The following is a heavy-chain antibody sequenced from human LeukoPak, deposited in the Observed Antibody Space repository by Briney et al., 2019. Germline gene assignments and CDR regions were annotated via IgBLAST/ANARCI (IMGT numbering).Heavy chain of an antibody. CDR1: GFTVSTNY. D-gene: IGHD2/OR15-2a*01. CDR3: ARERDSTDY. J-gene: IGHJ4*02. CDR2: INQDGSEK. V-gene: IGHV3-7*04. Sequence: PGGSLRLSCAASGFTVSTNYMSWVRQAPGKGLEWVANINQDGSEKYYVDSVKGRFAISRDNAKNSLYLQMNSLRAEDTAVYYCARERDSTDYWGQGTLVTVSS.